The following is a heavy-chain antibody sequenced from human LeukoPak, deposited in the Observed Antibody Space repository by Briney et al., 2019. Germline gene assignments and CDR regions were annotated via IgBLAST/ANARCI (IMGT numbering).Heavy chain of an antibody. V-gene: IGHV3-33*08. D-gene: IGHD2-2*01. CDR1: GFTFSSYG. CDR3: AKLQSVVIPAAMLGFDY. CDR2: ISYDGSNK. J-gene: IGHJ4*02. Sequence: GGSLRLSCAASGFTFSSYGMHWVRQAPGKGLEWVAVISYDGSNKYYADSVKGRFTISRDNSKNTLYLQMNSLRAEDTAVYYCAKLQSVVIPAAMLGFDYWGQGILVTVSS.